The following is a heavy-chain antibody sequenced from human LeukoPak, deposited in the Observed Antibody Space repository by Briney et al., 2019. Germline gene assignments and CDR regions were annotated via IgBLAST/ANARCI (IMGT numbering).Heavy chain of an antibody. J-gene: IGHJ4*02. CDR3: ARASSGWYDSDS. CDR2: IHPKRCGI. D-gene: IGHD6-19*01. Sequence: ASMKVSCKASGYTFTGYYMLWVRQAPGQGREWVGRIHPKRCGINYAENFQGRVTMTRDTSISTAYMELRRLTSDDTAVYYCARASSGWYDSDSWGQGTLVTVSS. V-gene: IGHV1-2*06. CDR1: GYTFTGYY.